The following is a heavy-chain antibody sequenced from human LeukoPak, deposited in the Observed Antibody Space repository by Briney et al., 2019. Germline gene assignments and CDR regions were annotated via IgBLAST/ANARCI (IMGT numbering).Heavy chain of an antibody. CDR2: ISSSSSYI. V-gene: IGHV3-21*04. D-gene: IGHD6-13*01. CDR3: AKDSDTSSWYRGYFDC. Sequence: PGGSLRLSCAASGFTFSSYSMNWVRQAPGKGLEWVSSISSSSSYIYYADSVKGRLTISRDNSKNTLYLQINSLRAEDTAVYYCAKDSDTSSWYRGYFDCWGQGTLVTVSS. CDR1: GFTFSSYS. J-gene: IGHJ4*02.